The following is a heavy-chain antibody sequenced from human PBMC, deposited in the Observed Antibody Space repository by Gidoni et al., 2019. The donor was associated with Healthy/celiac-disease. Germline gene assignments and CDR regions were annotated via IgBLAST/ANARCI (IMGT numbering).Heavy chain of an antibody. CDR1: GGSFSGYY. CDR3: ASGRGRAASFDY. CDR2: INHSGST. Sequence: QVQLQQWGAGLLKPSETLSLTCAVYGGSFSGYYWSWIRQPPGKGLEWIGEINHSGSTNYNPSLKSRVTISVDTSKNQFSLKLSSVTAADTAVYYCASGRGRAASFDYWGQGTLVTVSS. D-gene: IGHD6-13*01. J-gene: IGHJ4*02. V-gene: IGHV4-34*01.